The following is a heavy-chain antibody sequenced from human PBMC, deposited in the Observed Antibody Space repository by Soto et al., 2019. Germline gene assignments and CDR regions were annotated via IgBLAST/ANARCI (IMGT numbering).Heavy chain of an antibody. CDR2: IGASGDNT. V-gene: IGHV3-23*01. CDR1: GFTFNRFA. D-gene: IGHD2-15*01. CDR3: AKLGYCSGGTCYLDYYNGLDV. Sequence: EVQLLESGGGLVQPGGSLRLSCAASGFTFNRFAMTWVRQAPGKGLEWVSTIGASGDNTFYADSVKGRFTISRDNSGDTLFLQMNRLRDEDTALYYCAKLGYCSGGTCYLDYYNGLDVWGQGTTVTVSS. J-gene: IGHJ6*02.